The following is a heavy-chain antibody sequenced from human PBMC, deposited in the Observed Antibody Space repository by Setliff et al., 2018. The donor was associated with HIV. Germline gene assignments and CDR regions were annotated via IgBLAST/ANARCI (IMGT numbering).Heavy chain of an antibody. Sequence: SETLSLTCAVYGGSFSGYYWTWIRQSPGKGLEWIGEINHSGSTNYNPSLKSRVTISVDTSKNHFSLKLNSVSAADTAVYYCARVRLTATRTRGAFDIWGHGTMVTVSS. CDR1: GGSFSGYY. CDR3: ARVRLTATRTRGAFDI. CDR2: INHSGST. D-gene: IGHD3-10*01. J-gene: IGHJ3*02. V-gene: IGHV4-34*01.